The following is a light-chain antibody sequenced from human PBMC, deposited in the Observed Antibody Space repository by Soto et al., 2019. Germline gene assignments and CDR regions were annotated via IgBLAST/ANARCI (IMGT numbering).Light chain of an antibody. J-gene: IGKJ1*01. CDR2: DAS. CDR1: QSVDVY. CDR3: QQRTNLPPWT. V-gene: IGKV3-11*01. Sequence: EIGLTQSPATLSLSPGERATLSCRASQSVDVYLAWYQQKPGQAPRLLIYDASNRATGTPARFSGSWSGTDFTLTMSSVEPVDFAVYECQQRTNLPPWTFGQGTKVELK.